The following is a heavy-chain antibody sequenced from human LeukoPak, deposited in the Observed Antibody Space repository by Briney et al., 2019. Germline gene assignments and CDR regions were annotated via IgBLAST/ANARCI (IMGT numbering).Heavy chain of an antibody. J-gene: IGHJ4*02. CDR1: EFIFSSYS. CDR2: ISGSGGST. V-gene: IGHV3-23*01. Sequence: GGSLRLSCAASEFIFSSYSMNWVRQAPGKGLEWVSAISGSGGSTYYADSVKGRFTISRDNSKNTLYLQMNSLRAEDTAVYYCAKDGRRKYSSGWYFDYWGQGTLVTVSS. D-gene: IGHD6-19*01. CDR3: AKDGRRKYSSGWYFDY.